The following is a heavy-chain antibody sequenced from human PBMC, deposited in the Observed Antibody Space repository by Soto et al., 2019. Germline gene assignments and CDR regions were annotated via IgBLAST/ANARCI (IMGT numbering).Heavy chain of an antibody. V-gene: IGHV3-9*01. J-gene: IGHJ3*02. CDR2: ISLNSGSI. CDR3: AKEMGYCSGGSCSRGAFDI. CDR1: GFTFDDYA. Sequence: EVQLVESGGGLVQPGRSLRLSCAASGFTFDDYAMHWVRQAPGKGLEWVSGISLNSGSIGYADSVKGRFTISRDNAKNSLYLQMNSLRAEDTALYYCAKEMGYCSGGSCSRGAFDIWGQGTMVTVSS. D-gene: IGHD2-15*01.